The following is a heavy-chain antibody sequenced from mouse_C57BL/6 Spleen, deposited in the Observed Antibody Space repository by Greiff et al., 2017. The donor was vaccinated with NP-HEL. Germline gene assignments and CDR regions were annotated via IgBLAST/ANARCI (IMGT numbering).Heavy chain of an antibody. CDR3: ARVSYYWYFDV. D-gene: IGHD1-1*01. V-gene: IGHV1-82*01. J-gene: IGHJ1*03. Sequence: QVQLKQSGPELVKPGASVKISCKASGYAFSSSWMNWVKQRPGKGLEWIGRIYPGDGDTNYNGKLKGKATLTADKASRPAYMHLSSLTSEYSAVYFCARVSYYWYFDVWGTGTTVTVSS. CDR1: GYAFSSSW. CDR2: IYPGDGDT.